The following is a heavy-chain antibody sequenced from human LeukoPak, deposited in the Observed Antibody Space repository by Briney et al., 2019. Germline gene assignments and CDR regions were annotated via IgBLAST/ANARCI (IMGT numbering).Heavy chain of an antibody. V-gene: IGHV4-39*01. J-gene: IGHJ4*02. D-gene: IGHD2-15*01. Sequence: PSETLSLTCAVSGGSISSSSYYWGWIRQPPGKGLEWIGSIYYSGSTYYNPSLKSRVTISVDTSKNQFSLKLSSVTAADTAVYYCARNVVTEGFDYWGQGTLVTVSS. CDR2: IYYSGST. CDR3: ARNVVTEGFDY. CDR1: GGSISSSSYY.